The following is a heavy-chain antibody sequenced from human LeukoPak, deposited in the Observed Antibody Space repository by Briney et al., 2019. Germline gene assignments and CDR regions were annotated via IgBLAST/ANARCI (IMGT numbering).Heavy chain of an antibody. J-gene: IGHJ4*02. Sequence: ASVKVSCKASGYTFTSYAMNWVRQAPGQGLEWMGWINTNTGNPTYAQGFTGRFVFSLDTSVSTAYLQISSLKAEDTAVYYCARGPITMIPVPSGDYWGQGTLVTVSS. CDR3: ARGPITMIPVPSGDY. V-gene: IGHV7-4-1*02. D-gene: IGHD3-22*01. CDR2: INTNTGNP. CDR1: GYTFTSYA.